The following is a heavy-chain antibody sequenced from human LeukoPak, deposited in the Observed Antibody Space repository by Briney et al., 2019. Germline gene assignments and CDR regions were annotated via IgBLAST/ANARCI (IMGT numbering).Heavy chain of an antibody. D-gene: IGHD3-22*01. CDR3: AADSSGYYSFDP. Sequence: GTSVKVSRKASGFTFTSSAMQWVRQARGQRLEWIGWIVVGSGNTNYAQKFQERVTITRDMSTSTAYMELSSLRSEDTAVYYCAADSSGYYSFDPWGQGTLVTVSS. CDR1: GFTFTSSA. CDR2: IVVGSGNT. J-gene: IGHJ5*02. V-gene: IGHV1-58*02.